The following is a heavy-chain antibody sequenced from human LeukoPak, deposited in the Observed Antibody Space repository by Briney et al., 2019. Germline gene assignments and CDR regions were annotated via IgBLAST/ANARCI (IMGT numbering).Heavy chain of an antibody. J-gene: IGHJ4*02. CDR3: VGSGGWWGFDY. Sequence: GGSLRLSCAASGFTFSNAWMGWVRQAPGKGLEWVGRIKSKTDGGTTDYAAPVKAIFTIPRDHSKNTLYLQMNSLRAEDTALYYCVGSGGWWGFDYWGQGTLVTVSS. V-gene: IGHV3-15*05. CDR1: GFTFSNAW. D-gene: IGHD6-19*01. CDR2: IKSKTDGGTT.